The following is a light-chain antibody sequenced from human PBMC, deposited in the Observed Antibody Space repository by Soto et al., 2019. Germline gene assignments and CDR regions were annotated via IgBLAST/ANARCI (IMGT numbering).Light chain of an antibody. CDR1: QSVGST. Sequence: EVVMTQSPATLSLSAGERATLSCRAGQSVGSTIAWYHQKPGQAPRLLIYSASTRAPGIPARFSGSGSGTEFTLTISSLQSEDFAVYYCQQYNSWPLTFGGGTKVEIK. CDR3: QQYNSWPLT. J-gene: IGKJ4*02. CDR2: SAS. V-gene: IGKV3-15*01.